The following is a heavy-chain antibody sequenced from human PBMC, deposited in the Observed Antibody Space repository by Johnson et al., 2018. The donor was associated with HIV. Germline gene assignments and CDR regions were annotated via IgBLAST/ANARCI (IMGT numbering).Heavy chain of an antibody. J-gene: IGHJ3*02. Sequence: VQLVESGGGLVQPGGSLRLSCEASGFTVSNNYMSWVRQAPGKGLEWVSVIYSGGYTYSADSVKGRFTISRDNSKNTLYLQMNSLRAEDTAVYYCARASHSSGWYGRLGDAFDIWGQGTMVTVSS. CDR3: ARASHSSGWYGRLGDAFDI. CDR1: GFTVSNNY. D-gene: IGHD6-19*01. CDR2: IYSGGYT. V-gene: IGHV3-66*02.